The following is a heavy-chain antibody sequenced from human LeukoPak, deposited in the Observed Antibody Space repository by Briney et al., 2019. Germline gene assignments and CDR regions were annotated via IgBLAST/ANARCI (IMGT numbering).Heavy chain of an antibody. CDR1: GFTFSDYY. V-gene: IGHV3-11*04. CDR3: ARAPPGTMIVVSAFDI. D-gene: IGHD3-22*01. J-gene: IGHJ3*02. Sequence: GGSLRLSCAASGFTFSDYYMSWIRQAPGKGLEWVSYISSSGSTIYYADSVKGRFTISRDNAKNSLYLQMNSLRAEDTAVYYCARAPPGTMIVVSAFDIWGQGTTVTVSS. CDR2: ISSSGSTI.